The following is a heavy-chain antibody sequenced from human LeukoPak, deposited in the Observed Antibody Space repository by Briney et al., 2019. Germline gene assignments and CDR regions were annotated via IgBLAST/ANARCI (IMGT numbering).Heavy chain of an antibody. Sequence: SDTLSLTCTVSGDXISSYYWSWIRQLPGKGLEWTGDIPYSGSTNYNPSLKSRVTISLATSKNQFSLKLRSVTAADTAVYYCARERRFSTTWGIDYWGQGTLVTVSS. V-gene: IGHV4-59*01. CDR1: GDXISSYY. D-gene: IGHD6-13*01. CDR3: ARERRFSTTWGIDY. CDR2: IPYSGST. J-gene: IGHJ4*02.